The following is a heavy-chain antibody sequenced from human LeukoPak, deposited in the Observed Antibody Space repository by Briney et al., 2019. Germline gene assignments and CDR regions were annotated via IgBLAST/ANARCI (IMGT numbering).Heavy chain of an antibody. V-gene: IGHV3-30*03. D-gene: IGHD3-22*01. J-gene: IGHJ4*02. Sequence: GGSLRLSCAASGFTFSSYGMHWVRQAPGKGLEWVAVISYDGSNKYYADSVKGRFTISRDNSKNTLYLQMNSLRAEDTAVYYCAREATMIEVADYFDYWAREPWSPSPQ. CDR1: GFTFSSYG. CDR2: ISYDGSNK. CDR3: AREATMIEVADYFDY.